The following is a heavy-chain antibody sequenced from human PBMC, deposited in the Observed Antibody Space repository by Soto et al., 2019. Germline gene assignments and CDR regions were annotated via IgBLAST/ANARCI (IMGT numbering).Heavy chain of an antibody. J-gene: IGHJ5*01. CDR3: ARLGRWLQALDS. V-gene: IGHV4-59*08. CDR1: GDSISSHY. CDR2: IYYSGST. D-gene: IGHD5-12*01. Sequence: PSETLSLTCSVSGDSISSHYWSWIRQPPGKGLEWIGYIYYSGSTYYNPSLKSRVTISVDTSKNQFSLKLSSVTAADTAVYYCARLGRWLQALDSWGQELWSPSPQ.